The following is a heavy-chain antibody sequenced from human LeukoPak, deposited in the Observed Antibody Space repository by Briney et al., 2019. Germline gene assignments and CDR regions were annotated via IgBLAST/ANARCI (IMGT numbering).Heavy chain of an antibody. CDR1: GGSISSHY. Sequence: SETLSLTCTVSGGSISSHYWSWIRQPPGKGLEWIGYIYYSGSTNYNPSLKGRVTISVDTSKNQFSLKLSSVTAADTAVYYCARGLSIAAAGTFDYWGQGTLVTVSS. D-gene: IGHD6-13*01. V-gene: IGHV4-59*11. J-gene: IGHJ4*02. CDR2: IYYSGST. CDR3: ARGLSIAAAGTFDY.